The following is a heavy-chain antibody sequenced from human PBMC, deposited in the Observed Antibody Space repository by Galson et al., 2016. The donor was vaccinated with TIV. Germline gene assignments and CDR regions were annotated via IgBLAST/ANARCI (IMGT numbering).Heavy chain of an antibody. J-gene: IGHJ6*02. CDR2: ISGGGGSS. CDR3: AKVPSSGFSYYYGIDV. CDR1: GFTFSSYA. Sequence: SLRLSCAASGFTFSSYALTWVRQAPGKGLEWVSAISGGGGSSYYGDSVKGRFTISRDNSEKMLYLQMNSLRAEDTAVYYCAKVPSSGFSYYYGIDVWGQGTTATVS. V-gene: IGHV3-23*01. D-gene: IGHD3-22*01.